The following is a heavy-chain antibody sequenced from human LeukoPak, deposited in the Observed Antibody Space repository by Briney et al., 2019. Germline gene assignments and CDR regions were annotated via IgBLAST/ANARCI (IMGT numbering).Heavy chain of an antibody. Sequence: PSETLSLTCAVYGGSFSGYYWSWIRQPPGKGLEWIGEINHSGSTNYNPSLKSRVTISVDTSKNQLSLKLSSVTAADTAVYYCARGGITMIVVVITREFFFDYWGQGTLVTVSS. CDR3: ARGGITMIVVVITREFFFDY. CDR2: INHSGST. CDR1: GGSFSGYY. J-gene: IGHJ4*02. D-gene: IGHD3-22*01. V-gene: IGHV4-34*01.